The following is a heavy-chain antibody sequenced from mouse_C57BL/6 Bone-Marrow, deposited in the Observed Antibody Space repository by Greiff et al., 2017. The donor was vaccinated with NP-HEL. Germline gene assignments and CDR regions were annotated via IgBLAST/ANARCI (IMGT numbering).Heavy chain of an antibody. CDR1: GFNIKDDY. CDR2: IDPENGDT. CDR3: TPDYLYFDY. Sequence: VQLKQSGAELVRPGASVKLSCTASGFNIKDDYMHWVKQRPEQGLEWIGWIDPENGDTEYASKFQGKATITADTSSNTAYLQRSSLTSEDTAVYYCTPDYLYFDYWGQGTTLTVSS. J-gene: IGHJ2*01. D-gene: IGHD5-5*01. V-gene: IGHV14-4*01.